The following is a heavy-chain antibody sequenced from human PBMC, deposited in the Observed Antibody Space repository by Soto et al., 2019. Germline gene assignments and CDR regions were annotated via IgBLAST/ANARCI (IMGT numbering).Heavy chain of an antibody. V-gene: IGHV1-18*01. CDR3: ASGNWLGDYFDY. CDR1: GYTFMRSG. J-gene: IGHJ4*02. Sequence: QVQLVQSGAEVKKPGASVKVSCKTSGYTFMRSGINWVREAPGQGLEWMGWISAYNGDTSYAQKFQGRVIMTADTSTSTAYMELRSLTSEDTAVYCCASGNWLGDYFDYWGQGTLVTVSS. CDR2: ISAYNGDT. D-gene: IGHD1-1*01.